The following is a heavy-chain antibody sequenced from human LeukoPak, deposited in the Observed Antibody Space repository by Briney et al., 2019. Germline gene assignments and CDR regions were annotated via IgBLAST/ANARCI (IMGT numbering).Heavy chain of an antibody. CDR2: INHSGST. V-gene: IGHV4-34*01. J-gene: IGHJ4*02. CDR3: ARGYWAAAAYFDY. D-gene: IGHD6-13*01. CDR1: GGSFSGYY. Sequence: PSETLSLTCAVYGGSFSGYYWSWIRQPPGKGLEWIGEINHSGSTKYNPSLKSRVNISVDTSTDQFSLKLSSVTAADTAVYYCARGYWAAAAYFDYWGQGTLVTVSS.